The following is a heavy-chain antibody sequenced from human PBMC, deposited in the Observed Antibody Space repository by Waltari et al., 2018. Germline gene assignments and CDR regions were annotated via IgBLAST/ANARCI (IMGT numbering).Heavy chain of an antibody. Sequence: EVQLVESGGGLVQRGGSLRLSCAASGSDYWMDWVRQAPGKGLMWVSRVKSDGTSPTYADSVKGRFTVSRDSAKNMLYLQMNSLRAEDTAVYYCTTNPPGYWGQGTLVTVSS. J-gene: IGHJ4*02. V-gene: IGHV3-74*01. CDR1: GSDYW. CDR3: TTNPPGY. CDR2: VKSDGTSP.